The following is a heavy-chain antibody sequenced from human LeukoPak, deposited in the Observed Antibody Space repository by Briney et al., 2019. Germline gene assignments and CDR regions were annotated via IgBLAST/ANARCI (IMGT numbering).Heavy chain of an antibody. CDR3: ARPLRAAVNAFDI. Sequence: GGSLRLSCTASGFKFDDYGMTWVRQAPGKGLEWVSDINWNGDSRGYAHSVRGRFTIYRDNSKNSLYLQMNSLRVEDTAFYYCARPLRAAVNAFDIWGLGAMVTVSS. V-gene: IGHV3-20*04. CDR2: INWNGDSR. J-gene: IGHJ3*02. D-gene: IGHD2-15*01. CDR1: GFKFDDYG.